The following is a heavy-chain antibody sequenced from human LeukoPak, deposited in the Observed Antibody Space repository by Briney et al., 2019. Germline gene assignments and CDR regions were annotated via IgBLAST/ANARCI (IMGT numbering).Heavy chain of an antibody. Sequence: KDGESLKISCKGSGYTFSSYWIAWVRQMPGKGLEWMGIIYPGDSDTRYSPSFQGQVTISADKSISTAYLQWSSLKASDTATYYCARRDYGGKHFDYWGQGTLVTVSS. D-gene: IGHD4-23*01. CDR2: IYPGDSDT. J-gene: IGHJ4*02. CDR1: GYTFSSYW. V-gene: IGHV5-51*01. CDR3: ARRDYGGKHFDY.